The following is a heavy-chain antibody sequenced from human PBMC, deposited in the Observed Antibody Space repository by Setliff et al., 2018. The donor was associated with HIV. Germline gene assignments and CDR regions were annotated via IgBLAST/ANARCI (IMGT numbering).Heavy chain of an antibody. CDR1: GGSFSDYS. J-gene: IGHJ4*02. V-gene: IGHV4-34*01. Sequence: SETLSLTCAVYGGSFSDYSWNCIRQPQGKGLEWIGEINHSGSTNYNTSLKDRVTLSIDTSKNYFSLRLTSVTAADTAVYFCARGRRLMAPHYFDTWGQGTLVTVSP. CDR2: INHSGST. D-gene: IGHD5-12*01. CDR3: ARGRRLMAPHYFDT.